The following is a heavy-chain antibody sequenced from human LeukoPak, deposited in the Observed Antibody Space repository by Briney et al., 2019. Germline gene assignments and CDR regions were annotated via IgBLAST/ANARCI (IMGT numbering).Heavy chain of an antibody. CDR2: ISVYNGNT. CDR1: GYTFTSYD. V-gene: IGHV1-18*01. D-gene: IGHD5-24*01. CDR3: ARLDGYNLLVDY. Sequence: GASVKVSCKASGYTFTSYDVNWVRQAPGQGLEWMGWISVYNGNTNYAQKLQGRVTMTTDTSTNTAYMELRSLRSDDTAVYYCARLDGYNLLVDYWGQGTLVTVSS. J-gene: IGHJ4*02.